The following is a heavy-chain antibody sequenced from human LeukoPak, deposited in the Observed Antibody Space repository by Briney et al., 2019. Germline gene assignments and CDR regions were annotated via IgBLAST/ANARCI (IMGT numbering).Heavy chain of an antibody. Sequence: GGSLRLSCATSDFPVSDNYMSWVRQAPGRGLEWVSVISNDGITDYADSVKGRFTISRDDSNDTVFLQMSSLRPEDTAVYYCGGSGSYYTPSYYWGQGTLVTVSS. D-gene: IGHD3-10*01. J-gene: IGHJ4*02. CDR3: GGSGSYYTPSYY. CDR2: ISNDGIT. CDR1: DFPVSDNY. V-gene: IGHV3-53*01.